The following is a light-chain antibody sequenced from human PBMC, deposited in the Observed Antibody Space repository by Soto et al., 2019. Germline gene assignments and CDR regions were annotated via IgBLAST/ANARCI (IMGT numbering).Light chain of an antibody. CDR3: QQYYNWPRT. J-gene: IGKJ1*01. V-gene: IGKV3-15*01. Sequence: EIVMTQSPVTLSVSPGQRATLSCRASQSVSSNLAWYQQKPGQAPRLLIYGASTRATGIPARFSGSGSGTEFTLNISSLQSEDFAVYYCQQYYNWPRTFGQGTKVEIK. CDR2: GAS. CDR1: QSVSSN.